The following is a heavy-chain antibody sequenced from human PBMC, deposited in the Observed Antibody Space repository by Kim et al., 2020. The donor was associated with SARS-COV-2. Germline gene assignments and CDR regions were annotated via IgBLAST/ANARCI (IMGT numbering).Heavy chain of an antibody. Sequence: GESLKISCKGSGYSFTSYWISWVRQMPGKGLEWMGRIDPSYSYTNYSPSFQGHVTISADKSISTAYLQGSSLKASDTAMYYCARERLGGRMSLYYWGQGTLVTVSS. V-gene: IGHV5-10-1*01. CDR2: IDPSYSYT. J-gene: IGHJ4*02. D-gene: IGHD1-1*01. CDR3: ARERLGGRMSLYY. CDR1: GYSFTSYW.